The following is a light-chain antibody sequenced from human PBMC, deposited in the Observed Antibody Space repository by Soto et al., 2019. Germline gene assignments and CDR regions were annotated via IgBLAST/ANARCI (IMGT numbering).Light chain of an antibody. J-gene: IGLJ6*01. CDR3: SSYASSTYV. CDR2: DVS. CDR1: SSDVGGYNY. V-gene: IGLV2-14*01. Sequence: QTALTQPASVSMSPGQSSTISCTGTSSDVGGYNYVSWYQQHPVKAPKLMIYDVSNRPSGVSNRFSGSKSGNTFSLTISGLHAECEASYYSSSYASSTYVLGCGTKVSVL.